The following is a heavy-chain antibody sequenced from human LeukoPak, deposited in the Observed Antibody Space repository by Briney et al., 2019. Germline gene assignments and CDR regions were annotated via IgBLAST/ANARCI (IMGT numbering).Heavy chain of an antibody. CDR1: GFTFSSYE. J-gene: IGHJ4*02. Sequence: GGSLRLSCAASGFTFSSYEMNWVRRAPGKGLEWVSYISTSGSTIYHADSVKGRFTISRDNAKNSLFLQMNSLRAEDTAVYYCARRGCYDSSGYLFDYWGQGTLVTVSS. V-gene: IGHV3-48*03. D-gene: IGHD3-22*01. CDR3: ARRGCYDSSGYLFDY. CDR2: ISTSGSTI.